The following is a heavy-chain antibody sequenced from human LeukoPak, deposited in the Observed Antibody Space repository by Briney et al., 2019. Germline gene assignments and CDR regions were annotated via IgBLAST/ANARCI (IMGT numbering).Heavy chain of an antibody. CDR3: ARAGYRYYYVWSGYYIDAFDI. Sequence: SETLSLTCTVSGGSISSYYWSWLRQPPGKGLEWIGYIYTSGSTNYNPSLKSRVTISVDTSKNQFSLKLSSVTAADTAVYYCARAGYRYYYVWSGYYIDAFDIWGQGTMVTVSS. CDR2: IYTSGST. V-gene: IGHV4-4*09. J-gene: IGHJ3*02. CDR1: GGSISSYY. D-gene: IGHD3-3*01.